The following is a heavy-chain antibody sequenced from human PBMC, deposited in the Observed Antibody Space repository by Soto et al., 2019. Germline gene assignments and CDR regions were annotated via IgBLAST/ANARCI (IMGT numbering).Heavy chain of an antibody. V-gene: IGHV4-34*01. CDR1: GGFLSESY. Sequence: SETLSLTCAVYGGFLSESYWTWIRQPPGKGLEWIGEINHVGGTNYNPSLKSRVTMSVDTSQNQFSLRLISVTAADTAMYFCVRIRYQLPSSVLWLDPWGQGTLVTV. CDR2: INHVGGT. D-gene: IGHD3-16*01. J-gene: IGHJ5*02. CDR3: VRIRYQLPSSVLWLDP.